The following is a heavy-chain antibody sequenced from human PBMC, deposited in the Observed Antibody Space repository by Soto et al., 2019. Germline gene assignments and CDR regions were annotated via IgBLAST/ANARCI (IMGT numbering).Heavy chain of an antibody. CDR1: GFTFSSYW. Sequence: EVPLVESGGGLVQPGGSLRLSCAASGFTFSSYWMSWVRQAPGKGLEWVANIKQDGSEKYYVDSVKGRFTISRDNAXXSXXLQINSLRAEDTAVYYCARDSGTYTRGFYYYGMDVWGQGTTVTVSS. CDR3: ARDSGTYTRGFYYYGMDV. D-gene: IGHD1-26*01. CDR2: IKQDGSEK. J-gene: IGHJ6*02. V-gene: IGHV3-7*01.